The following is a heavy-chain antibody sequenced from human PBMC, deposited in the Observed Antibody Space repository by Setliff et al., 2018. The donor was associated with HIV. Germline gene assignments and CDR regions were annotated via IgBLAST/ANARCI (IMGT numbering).Heavy chain of an antibody. D-gene: IGHD2-2*01. CDR2: IDPNGGAT. CDR1: GYTFTSYF. Sequence: VASVKVSCKAFGYTFTSYFLHWVRQAPGQGLEWLGIIDPNGGATNNAQKLQGRLTVTTDTSTGTLYMELSNLRSDDSAVYYCARAGGGATDQAFDIWG. CDR3: ARAGGGATDQAFDI. J-gene: IGHJ3*02. V-gene: IGHV1-46*01.